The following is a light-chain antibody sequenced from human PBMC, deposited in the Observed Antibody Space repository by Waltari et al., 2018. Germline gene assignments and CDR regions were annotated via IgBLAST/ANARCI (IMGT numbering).Light chain of an antibody. CDR1: SGDVGGYKS. CDR3: DSYTSTSSLPYV. CDR2: EVN. J-gene: IGLJ1*01. V-gene: IGLV2-14*01. Sequence: QSALTQPASVSGSPGQSITISCIGTSGDVGGYKSVSWSQQYPGKAPKLIIYEVNNLPSGVSNRFSGLKSANTASLTISGLQPEDEAAYFCDSYTSTSSLPYVFGTGTKVTVL.